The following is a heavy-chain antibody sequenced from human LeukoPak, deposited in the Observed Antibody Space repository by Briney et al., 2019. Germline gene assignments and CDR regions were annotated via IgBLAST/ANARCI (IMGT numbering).Heavy chain of an antibody. CDR3: ITGFLAAAGKTDY. CDR1: GFTFRNAW. J-gene: IGHJ4*02. CDR2: IKSKTDGGTT. V-gene: IGHV3-15*01. D-gene: IGHD6-13*01. Sequence: GGSLRLSCAASGFTFRNAWMSWVRQAPGKGLEWVGRIKSKTDGGTTDYSAPVKGRFTISRDDSKNTLYLQMNSRKTEDTAVYYCITGFLAAAGKTDYWGQGTLVTVSS.